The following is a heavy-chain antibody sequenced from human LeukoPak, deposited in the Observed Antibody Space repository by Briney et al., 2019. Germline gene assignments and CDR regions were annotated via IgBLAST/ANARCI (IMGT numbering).Heavy chain of an antibody. D-gene: IGHD2-21*02. CDR1: GFPFIGYA. J-gene: IGHJ4*02. CDR2: MSFDGRNK. Sequence: QAGGSLRLSCTASGFPFIGYAMHWVRQAPGKGLEWVALMSFDGRNKYYADSVRGRFTISRDSSTSTLYLQMKNLRPEDTAVYYCARGGAYCGADCYLTFVPHFDYWGRGTLVTVSS. CDR3: ARGGAYCGADCYLTFVPHFDY. V-gene: IGHV3-30*03.